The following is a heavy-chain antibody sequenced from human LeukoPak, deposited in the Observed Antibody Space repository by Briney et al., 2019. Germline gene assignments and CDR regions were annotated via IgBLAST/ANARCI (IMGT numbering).Heavy chain of an antibody. V-gene: IGHV1-46*01. Sequence: ASVKVSCKASGYTFTSYYMHWVRQAPGQGLEWMGIINPSGGSTSYAQKFQGRVTMTRDTSTSTVYMELSSLRSEDTAVYYCARASSKAARPYYFDYWGQGTLVTVSS. CDR3: ARASSKAARPYYFDY. CDR1: GYTFTSYY. D-gene: IGHD6-6*01. J-gene: IGHJ4*02. CDR2: INPSGGST.